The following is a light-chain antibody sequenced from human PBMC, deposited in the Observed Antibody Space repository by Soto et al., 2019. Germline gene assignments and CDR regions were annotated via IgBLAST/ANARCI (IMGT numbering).Light chain of an antibody. CDR1: ALSNQY. CDR3: QSADGNATYV. V-gene: IGLV3-25*03. CDR2: KDS. J-gene: IGLJ1*01. Sequence: YELTQAPSVSVSPGQTARITCSGDALSNQYTYWYQQKPGQAPVLVIYKDSERPSGIPGRFSGSSSGTTVTLTISGVQAEDEADYYCQSADGNATYVFGTGTKLTVL.